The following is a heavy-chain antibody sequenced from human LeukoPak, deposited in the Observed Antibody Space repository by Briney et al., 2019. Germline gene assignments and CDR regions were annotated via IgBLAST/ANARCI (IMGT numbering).Heavy chain of an antibody. D-gene: IGHD4-11*01. J-gene: IGHJ6*02. Sequence: SVKVSCKASGGTFSSYAISWLRQAPGQGLEWMGRIIPILGIANYAQKFQGRVTITADKSTSTAYMELSSLRSEDTAVYYCASHLYSNYVPPRGMDVWGQGTTVTVSS. CDR3: ASHLYSNYVPPRGMDV. CDR1: GGTFSSYA. CDR2: IIPILGIA. V-gene: IGHV1-69*10.